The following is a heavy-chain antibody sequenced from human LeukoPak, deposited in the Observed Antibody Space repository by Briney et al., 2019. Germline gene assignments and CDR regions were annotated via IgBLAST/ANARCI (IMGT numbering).Heavy chain of an antibody. V-gene: IGHV3-23*01. CDR1: GFKFRSYA. CDR3: ARVDNVAAQHDY. CDR2: ISDDSSFI. Sequence: GGSLRLSCVASGFKFRSYAMNWVRQAPGKGLECISTISDDSSFIYYADSVKGRSAVSRDNSRGTLYLQINNLKVEDTAVYYCARVDNVAAQHDYWGQGTLVTVSS. D-gene: IGHD6-6*01. J-gene: IGHJ4*02.